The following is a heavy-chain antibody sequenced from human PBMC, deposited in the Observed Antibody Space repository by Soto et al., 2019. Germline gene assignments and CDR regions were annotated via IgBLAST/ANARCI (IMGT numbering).Heavy chain of an antibody. Sequence: SETLSLTCTVSGGSISSYYWSWIRQPPGKGLEWIGYIYYSGSTNYNPSLKSRVTISVDTSKNQFSLKLSSVTAADTAVYYCARDTMVRGLDYYYGMDVWGQGTMVTVSS. V-gene: IGHV4-59*01. CDR3: ARDTMVRGLDYYYGMDV. CDR1: GGSISSYY. CDR2: IYYSGST. J-gene: IGHJ6*02. D-gene: IGHD3-10*01.